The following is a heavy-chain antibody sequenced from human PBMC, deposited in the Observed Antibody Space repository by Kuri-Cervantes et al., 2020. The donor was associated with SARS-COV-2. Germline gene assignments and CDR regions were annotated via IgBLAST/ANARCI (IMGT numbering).Heavy chain of an antibody. CDR3: QSFGGVIVEN. CDR1: GFTFSSYS. CDR2: IAYYGSNK. Sequence: GESLKISCAASGFTFSSYSMHWVRQAPGKGLEWVAVIAYYGSNKYYADSVKGRFTISRDNSKNTLYLQMNSLRAEDTAVYYCQSFGGVIVENWGQGTMVTVSS. J-gene: IGHJ4*02. D-gene: IGHD3-16*02. V-gene: IGHV3-30-3*01.